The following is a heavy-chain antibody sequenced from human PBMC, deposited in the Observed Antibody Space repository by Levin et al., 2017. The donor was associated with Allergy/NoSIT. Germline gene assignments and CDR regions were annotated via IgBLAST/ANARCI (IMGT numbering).Heavy chain of an antibody. D-gene: IGHD2/OR15-2a*01. Sequence: ASVKVSCKASGYTFTRYYIHWVRQAPGQGLEWMGIINPNGGSAIYAQNFQGRVTMTRETATSTLYMELSSLRSEDTALYYCARNPDYSASMAPFDHWGQGTLVTVSS. CDR2: INPNGGSA. CDR1: GYTFTRYY. CDR3: ARNPDYSASMAPFDH. V-gene: IGHV1-46*01. J-gene: IGHJ4*02.